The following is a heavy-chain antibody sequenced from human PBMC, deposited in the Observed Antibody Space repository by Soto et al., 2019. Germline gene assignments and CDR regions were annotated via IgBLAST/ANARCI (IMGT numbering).Heavy chain of an antibody. D-gene: IGHD1-26*01. J-gene: IGHJ4*02. CDR3: VRTADSSYAEVFDY. Sequence: ESGGGLVKPGGSLRLSCAASGFTFSGHTMNWVRQAPGKGLEWVSSISSISTYIYYADSVRGRFTISRDNAKNSLYLQMNSLRAEDTAVYYCVRTADSSYAEVFDYWGQGTLVTVSS. V-gene: IGHV3-21*01. CDR2: ISSISTYI. CDR1: GFTFSGHT.